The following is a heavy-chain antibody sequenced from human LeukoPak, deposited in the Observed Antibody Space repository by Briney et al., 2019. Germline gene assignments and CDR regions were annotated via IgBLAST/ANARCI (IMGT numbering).Heavy chain of an antibody. CDR1: GGSTSSGGYS. CDR2: IYHSGST. J-gene: IGHJ4*02. D-gene: IGHD2-8*02. V-gene: IGHV4-30-2*01. Sequence: SQTLSLTCAVSGGSTSSGGYSWSWIRQPPGKGLEWIGYIYHSGSTYYNPSLKSRVTISVDRSKNQFSLKLSSVTAADTAVYYCARGPWSYFHSWGQGTLVTVSS. CDR3: ARGPWSYFHS.